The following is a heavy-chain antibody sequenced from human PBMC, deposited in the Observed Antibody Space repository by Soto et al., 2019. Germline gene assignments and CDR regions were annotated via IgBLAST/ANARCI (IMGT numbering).Heavy chain of an antibody. CDR3: ARDEVVPAAMRFGTGRIDYYYGMEV. J-gene: IGHJ6*02. V-gene: IGHV1-69*13. CDR2: IIPIFGTA. Sequence: SVKVSCKASGGTYSSYAISWVRQAPGQGLEWKGGIIPIFGTANYAQKFQGRVTITADESTSTSYMELSSLRSEDTAVYYFARDEVVPAAMRFGTGRIDYYYGMEVWVQGATVTVSS. D-gene: IGHD2-2*01. CDR1: GGTYSSYA.